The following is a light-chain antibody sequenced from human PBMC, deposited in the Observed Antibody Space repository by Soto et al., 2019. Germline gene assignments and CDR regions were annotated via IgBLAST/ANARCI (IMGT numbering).Light chain of an antibody. V-gene: IGKV3-20*01. CDR3: HQYAADPLT. J-gene: IGKJ4*01. Sequence: EIGLTQSPGTLSLSPGDRATLSCRASQSVGQNYLAWFQHKTGQAPRLLVHGVSDRATGIPDRFSGSGSGTDFTLTISRLEPEDFAVYYCHQYAADPLTFGGGTKVEI. CDR1: QSVGQNY. CDR2: GVS.